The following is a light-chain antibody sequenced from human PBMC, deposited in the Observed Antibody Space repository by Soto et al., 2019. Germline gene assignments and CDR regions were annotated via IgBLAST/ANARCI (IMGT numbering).Light chain of an antibody. J-gene: IGKJ1*01. CDR1: QGIQNY. V-gene: IGKV1-27*01. Sequence: DIQMTQSPSSLSASVGDRVTITCRASQGIQNYLAWYQHKSGKVPQLLIFAASTLQSGVPSRFSGSGSGTDFTLTINSLQPEDVATYYCQKYDGVPWTFGQGTKVEIK. CDR3: QKYDGVPWT. CDR2: AAS.